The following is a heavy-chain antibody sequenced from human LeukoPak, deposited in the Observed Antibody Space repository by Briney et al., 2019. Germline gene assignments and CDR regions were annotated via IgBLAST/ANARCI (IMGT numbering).Heavy chain of an antibody. CDR3: ATTGSSSWSEGFQH. V-gene: IGHV3-21*01. Sequence: GGSLRLSCAASGFTFSSYSMNWVRQAPGKGLEWVSSISSSSSYIYYADSVKGRFTISRDNAKNSLYLQMNSLRAEDTAVYYCATTGSSSWSEGFQHWGQGTLVTVSS. J-gene: IGHJ1*01. CDR2: ISSSSSYI. D-gene: IGHD6-13*01. CDR1: GFTFSSYS.